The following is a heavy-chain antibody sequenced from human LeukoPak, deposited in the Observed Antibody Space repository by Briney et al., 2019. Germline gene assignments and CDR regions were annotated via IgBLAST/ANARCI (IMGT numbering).Heavy chain of an antibody. Sequence: SETLSLTCAVYGGSLSGSYWSWIRQPPGKGLEWIGEINHSGSANYNPSLKSRVTLSIDKSKNQFSLNVNSVTAADTAVFYCARARRDSGYYKVDYWGQGTLVTVSS. CDR1: GGSLSGSY. CDR3: ARARRDSGYYKVDY. J-gene: IGHJ4*02. D-gene: IGHD3-3*01. CDR2: INHSGSA. V-gene: IGHV4-34*01.